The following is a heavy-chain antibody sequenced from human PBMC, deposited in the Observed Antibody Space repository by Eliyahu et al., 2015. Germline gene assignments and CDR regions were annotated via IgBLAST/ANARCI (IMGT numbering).Heavy chain of an antibody. V-gene: IGHV3-7*04. Sequence: EVQLVESGGGLVQPGGSLRLXCAFSGFTFSRHWMSWVRQAPGKGLEWVANIKQDESEKNYVDSVKGRFTISRDNAQNSLYLQMKSLRAEDTAVYYCVRGSRWFDPWGQGTLVTISS. J-gene: IGHJ5*02. CDR1: GFTFSRHW. D-gene: IGHD3-10*01. CDR2: IKQDESEK. CDR3: VRGSRWFDP.